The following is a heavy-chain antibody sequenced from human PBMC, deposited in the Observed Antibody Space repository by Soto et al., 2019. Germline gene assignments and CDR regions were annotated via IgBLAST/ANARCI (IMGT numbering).Heavy chain of an antibody. V-gene: IGHV3-21*01. J-gene: IGHJ6*02. CDR3: ARDSVRDYLYYYYGMDV. Sequence: LRLSCAASGFTFSSYTMNWVRQAPGRGLEWVSSIGTSSSYIYYADSVKGRFTISRDNAKNSLFLQMNSLRADDTAVYYCARDSVRDYLYYYYGMDVWGQGTTVTVSS. CDR1: GFTFSSYT. CDR2: IGTSSSYI. D-gene: IGHD4-17*01.